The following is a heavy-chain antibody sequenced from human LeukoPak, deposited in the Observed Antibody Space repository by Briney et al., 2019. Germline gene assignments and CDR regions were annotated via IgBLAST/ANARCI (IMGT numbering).Heavy chain of an antibody. CDR1: GYTFTSYG. J-gene: IGHJ4*02. CDR2: ISAYNGNT. CDR3: ARVDGSPDY. D-gene: IGHD2-15*01. Sequence: ASVKVSCKASGYTFTSYGISWVRQAPGQGLEWMGWISAYNGNTNYAQKFQGRVSITRDTSISTDYMELSSLRSEDTAVYFCARVDGSPDYWGQGTLVTVSS. V-gene: IGHV1-18*01.